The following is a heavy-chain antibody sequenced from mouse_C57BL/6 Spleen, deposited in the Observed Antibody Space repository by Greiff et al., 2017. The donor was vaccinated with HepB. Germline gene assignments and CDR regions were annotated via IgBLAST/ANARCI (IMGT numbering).Heavy chain of an antibody. CDR2: IDPSDSYT. J-gene: IGHJ1*03. Sequence: QVQLQQSGAELVMPGASVKLSCKASGYTFTSYWMHWVKQRPGQGLEWIGEIDPSDSYTNYNQKFKGKSTLTVDKSSSTAYMQLSSLTSEDSAVYYCARSRGQLRLRGYFDVWGTGTTVTVSS. CDR1: GYTFTSYW. D-gene: IGHD3-2*02. CDR3: ARSRGQLRLRGYFDV. V-gene: IGHV1-69*01.